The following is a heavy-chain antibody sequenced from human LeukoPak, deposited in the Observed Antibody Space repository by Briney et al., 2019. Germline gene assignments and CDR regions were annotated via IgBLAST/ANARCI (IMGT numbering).Heavy chain of an antibody. D-gene: IGHD3/OR15-3a*01. CDR1: GVSISSSNSY. CDR3: ARQTGSGLFILP. J-gene: IGHJ4*02. V-gene: IGHV4-39*01. CDR2: IYYSGNT. Sequence: SETLSLTCTVAGVSISSSNSYWGWIRQPPGKGLEWIGSIYYSGNTYYNASLKSRVSISIHTSKNRFSLKLTSVTAADTAVYYCARQTGSGLFILPGGQGTLVTVSS.